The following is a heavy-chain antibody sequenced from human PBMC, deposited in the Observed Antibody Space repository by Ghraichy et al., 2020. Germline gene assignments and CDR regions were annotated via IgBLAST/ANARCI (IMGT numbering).Heavy chain of an antibody. CDR1: GGSISSYY. J-gene: IGHJ4*02. CDR3: ARVFPGYTIVFDY. D-gene: IGHD3-9*01. Sequence: SETLSLTCTVSGGSISSYYWSWIRQPPGKGLEWIGYIYYSGSTNYNPSLKSRVTISVDTSKNQFSLKLSSVTAADTAVYYCARVFPGYTIVFDYWGQGTLVTVSS. V-gene: IGHV4-59*01. CDR2: IYYSGST.